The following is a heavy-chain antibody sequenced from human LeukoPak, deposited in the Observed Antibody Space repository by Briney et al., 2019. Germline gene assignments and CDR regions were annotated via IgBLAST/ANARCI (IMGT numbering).Heavy chain of an antibody. CDR1: GYTFTGYY. Sequence: ASVTVSFTAAGYTFTGYYMHWVRQAPGQGLELMGGINPNSGCTNYAQKFQGRVTMTRDTSISTAYMELSRLRSDDTAVYYCARGGKYSSSWYDYYYYMDVWGKGTTVTVSS. CDR2: INPNSGCT. D-gene: IGHD6-13*01. J-gene: IGHJ6*03. V-gene: IGHV1-2*02. CDR3: ARGGKYSSSWYDYYYYMDV.